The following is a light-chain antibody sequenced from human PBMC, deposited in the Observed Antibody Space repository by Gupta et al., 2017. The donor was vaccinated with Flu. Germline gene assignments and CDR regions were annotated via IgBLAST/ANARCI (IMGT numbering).Light chain of an antibody. CDR2: EVS. CDR1: QSLVYKNGITY. CDR3: MRGTHPWT. Sequence: ISGRSSQSLVYKNGITYLTWFQQRPGQSPRRLIDEVSNRDAGVPDRFSGSGSGTDFTLKISRVDVEDVGVDYCMRGTHPWTCGPGTRLEI. V-gene: IGKV2-30*01. J-gene: IGKJ2*02.